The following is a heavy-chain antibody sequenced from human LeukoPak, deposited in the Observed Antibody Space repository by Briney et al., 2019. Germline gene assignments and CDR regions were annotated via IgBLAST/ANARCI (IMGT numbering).Heavy chain of an antibody. D-gene: IGHD3-9*01. CDR2: IYYSGST. Sequence: PSETLSLTCTVSGASISSSSYYWGWIRQPPGKGLEWFGGIYYSGSTYYNPSLKSRVNISVDTSKNQFSLRLSSVTAADTAVYYCARHAYFDWLLFPFAWFDPWGQGTLVTVSS. J-gene: IGHJ5*02. CDR3: ARHAYFDWLLFPFAWFDP. V-gene: IGHV4-39*01. CDR1: GASISSSSYY.